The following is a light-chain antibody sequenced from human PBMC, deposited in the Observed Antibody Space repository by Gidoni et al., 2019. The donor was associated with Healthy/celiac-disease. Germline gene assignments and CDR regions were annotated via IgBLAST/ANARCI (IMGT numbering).Light chain of an antibody. J-gene: IGKJ4*01. CDR2: DAS. V-gene: IGKV3-11*01. Sequence: EIVLTQSPATLSLSPGERATLSCSASQSVSSYLAWYQQKPGQAPRLLIYDASNRATGIPAMFSGSGSGTDFTLTISSLEPEDFAVYYCQQRSNWPPGALTFGGGTKVEIK. CDR3: QQRSNWPPGALT. CDR1: QSVSSY.